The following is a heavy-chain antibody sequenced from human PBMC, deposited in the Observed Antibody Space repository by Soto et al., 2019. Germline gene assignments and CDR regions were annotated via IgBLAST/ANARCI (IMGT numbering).Heavy chain of an antibody. D-gene: IGHD1-1*01. CDR3: ARDYGPTTYYYYGMDV. CDR1: GFTFSSYW. CDR2: INSDGSST. J-gene: IGHJ6*02. V-gene: IGHV3-74*01. Sequence: GGSLRLSCAASGFTFSSYWMHWVRQAPGKGLVWVSRINSDGSSTSYADSVRGRFTISRDNAKNTLYPQMNSLRAEDTAVYYCARDYGPTTYYYYGMDVWGQGTTVTVS.